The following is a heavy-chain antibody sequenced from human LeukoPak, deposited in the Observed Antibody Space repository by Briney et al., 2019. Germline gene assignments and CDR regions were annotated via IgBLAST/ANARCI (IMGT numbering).Heavy chain of an antibody. V-gene: IGHV3-21*01. CDR2: ISSSSSYI. CDR1: GFTFSSYS. J-gene: IGHJ4*02. Sequence: PGGSLRLSCAASGFTFSSYSMNWVRQAPGKGLEWVSSISSSSSYIYYADSVKGRFTISRDNAKNSLYLQMNSLRAEDTAVYYCARESPGGRWLQYWGQGTLVTVSS. CDR3: ARESPGGRWLQY. D-gene: IGHD5-24*01.